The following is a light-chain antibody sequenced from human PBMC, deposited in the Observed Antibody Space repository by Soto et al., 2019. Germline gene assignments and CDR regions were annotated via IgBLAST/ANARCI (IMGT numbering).Light chain of an antibody. Sequence: DIVMTRSPEYLAVSLGERATINCRSSQSILYSSNNKNLIAWYQQKPGQPPKLLIYWASTRQSGVPDRFSGSGSGRDFTLTISSLQAEDVAVYYCQQYYSPPRYTFGQGTRLGIK. J-gene: IGKJ2*01. CDR1: QSILYSSNNKNL. CDR3: QQYYSPPRYT. CDR2: WAS. V-gene: IGKV4-1*01.